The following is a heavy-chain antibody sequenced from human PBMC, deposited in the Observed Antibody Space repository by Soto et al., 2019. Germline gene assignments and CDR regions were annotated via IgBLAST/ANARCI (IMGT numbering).Heavy chain of an antibody. D-gene: IGHD4-4*01. Sequence: QVQLVESGGGVVQPGRSLRLSCAASAFTFRSYTMHWVRQAPGKGLAWVSTISYDGSKTNYADSVRGRFTISRDNSKSPLFLQMDSLRPEDTAVYSCARDRDSSYFPPPYYFDSWGKGNLVTVSS. CDR1: AFTFRSYT. CDR3: ARDRDSSYFPPPYYFDS. V-gene: IGHV3-30*04. CDR2: ISYDGSKT. J-gene: IGHJ4*02.